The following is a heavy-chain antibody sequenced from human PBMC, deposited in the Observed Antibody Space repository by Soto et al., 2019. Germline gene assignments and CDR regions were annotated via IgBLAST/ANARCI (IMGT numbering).Heavy chain of an antibody. Sequence: EIQLLESGGGSVQPGGSLRLSCAVSGFTFSNYAMGWVRQSPREGLEWVSALSGSGGSTYYSDSVKGRFTISRDNSRNTLYLQMNRLRAEDTALYYCAKAPVAPRCSGAGCYRYYFDYWGQGTLVTVSS. CDR3: AKAPVAPRCSGAGCYRYYFDY. D-gene: IGHD2-15*01. J-gene: IGHJ4*02. V-gene: IGHV3-23*01. CDR1: GFTFSNYA. CDR2: LSGSGGST.